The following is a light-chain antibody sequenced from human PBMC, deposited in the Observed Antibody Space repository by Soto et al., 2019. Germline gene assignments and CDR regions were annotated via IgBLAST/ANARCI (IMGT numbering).Light chain of an antibody. J-gene: IGKJ5*01. Sequence: IQITLSPSSLSASVGDRVTITCRASQSISSWLAWYQQKPGKAPKLLIFDAFSLESGVPSRFSGSRSGTEFTLTISSLEPEDFAVYYCQQRSTWPPITFGQGRRLEIK. CDR2: DAF. V-gene: IGKV1-5*01. CDR1: QSISSW. CDR3: QQRSTWPPIT.